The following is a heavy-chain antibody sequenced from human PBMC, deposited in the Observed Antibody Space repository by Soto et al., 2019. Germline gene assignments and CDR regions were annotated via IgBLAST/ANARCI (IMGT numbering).Heavy chain of an antibody. CDR2: IYYSGST. CDR1: GGSISSSSYY. J-gene: IGHJ4*02. CDR3: ARQSYYGSGSYEAY. D-gene: IGHD3-10*01. Sequence: QLQLQESGPGLVKPSETLSLTCTVSGGSISSSSYYWGWIRQPPGKGLEWIGSIYYSGSTYYNPSLKSRVTISVHTSKNQFSQKLSSVTAADTAVYDCARQSYYGSGSYEAYWGQGTLVTVSS. V-gene: IGHV4-39*01.